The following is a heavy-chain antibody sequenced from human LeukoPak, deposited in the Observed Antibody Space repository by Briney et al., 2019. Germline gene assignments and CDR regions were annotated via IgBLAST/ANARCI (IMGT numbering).Heavy chain of an antibody. CDR1: GFTLDIYG. D-gene: IGHD3/OR15-3a*01. Sequence: PGGTLRLSCAAFGFTLDIYGINWVRQAPVKGLEWVSGITPSGDMSYYADSVKGRFTISRDNSKNTVSLQMNSLRVEDTALYYCGRDRDWGAFDPWGQGTPVTVSS. CDR3: GRDRDWGAFDP. V-gene: IGHV3-23*01. CDR2: ITPSGDMS. J-gene: IGHJ5*02.